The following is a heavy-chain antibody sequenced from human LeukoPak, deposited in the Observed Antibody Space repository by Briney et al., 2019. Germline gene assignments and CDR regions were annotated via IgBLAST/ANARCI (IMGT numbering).Heavy chain of an antibody. D-gene: IGHD3-16*01. J-gene: IGHJ4*02. CDR1: GGSISSYY. CDR2: IYYSGST. CDR3: ARDGGIDVFRGPGGFDY. V-gene: IGHV4-59*01. Sequence: SETLSLTCTVSGGSISSYYWSWIRQPPGKGLEWIGYIYYSGSTNYNPSLKSRVTISVDTSKNQFSLKLSSVTAADTAVYYCARDGGIDVFRGPGGFDYWGQGTLVTVSS.